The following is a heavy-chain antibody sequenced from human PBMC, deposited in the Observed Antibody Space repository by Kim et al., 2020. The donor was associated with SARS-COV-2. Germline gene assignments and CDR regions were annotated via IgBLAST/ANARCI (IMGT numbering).Heavy chain of an antibody. V-gene: IGHV3-30*18. CDR3: AKDGVVTAIRDAFDI. CDR2: ISYDGSNK. Sequence: GGSLRLSCAASGFTFSSYGMHWVRQAPGKGLEWVAVISYDGSNKYYADSVKGRFTISRDNSKNTLYLQMNSLRAEDTAVYYCAKDGVVTAIRDAFDIWGQGTMVTVSS. CDR1: GFTFSSYG. J-gene: IGHJ3*02. D-gene: IGHD2-21*02.